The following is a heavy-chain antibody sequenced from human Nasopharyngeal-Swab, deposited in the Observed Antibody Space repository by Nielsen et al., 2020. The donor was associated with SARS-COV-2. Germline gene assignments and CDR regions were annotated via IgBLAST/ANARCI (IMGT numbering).Heavy chain of an antibody. V-gene: IGHV1-24*01. J-gene: IGHJ6*02. CDR2: FDPEDGET. CDR3: ATDLPVRRSEWELLQAPYYYYGMDV. CDR1: GYTLTELS. D-gene: IGHD1-26*01. Sequence: ASVKVSCKVSGYTLTELSMHWVRQAPGKGLEWVGGFDPEDGETIYAQKFQGRVTMTEDTSTDTAYMELSSLRSEDTAVYYCATDLPVRRSEWELLQAPYYYYGMDVWGQGTTVTVSS.